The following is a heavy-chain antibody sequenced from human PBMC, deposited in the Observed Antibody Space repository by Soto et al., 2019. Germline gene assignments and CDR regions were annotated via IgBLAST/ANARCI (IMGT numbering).Heavy chain of an antibody. D-gene: IGHD3-22*01. V-gene: IGHV4-34*01. CDR2: INHSGST. J-gene: IGHJ4*02. CDR1: GGSFSGYY. CDR3: ARGPGYYDSSGYYYGFDY. Sequence: SETLSLTCAVYGGSFSGYYWSWIRQPPGKGLEWIGEINHSGSTNYNPPLKSRVTISVDTSKNQFSLKLSSVTAADTAVYYCARGPGYYDSSGYYYGFDYWGQGTLVTVSS.